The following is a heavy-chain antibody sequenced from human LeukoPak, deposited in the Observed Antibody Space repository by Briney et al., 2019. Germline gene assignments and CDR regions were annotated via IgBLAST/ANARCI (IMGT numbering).Heavy chain of an antibody. CDR3: ARRIDYDFWSGYQDYFDY. J-gene: IGHJ4*02. CDR2: INPNSGGT. V-gene: IGHV1-2*02. D-gene: IGHD3-3*01. CDR1: GYTFTGYY. Sequence: GASVKVSCKASGYTFTGYYMHWVRQAPGQGLEWMGWINPNSGGTNYAQKFQGRVTMTRDTSISTAYMELSRLRSDDTAVYYCARRIDYDFWSGYQDYFDYWGQGTLVTVSS.